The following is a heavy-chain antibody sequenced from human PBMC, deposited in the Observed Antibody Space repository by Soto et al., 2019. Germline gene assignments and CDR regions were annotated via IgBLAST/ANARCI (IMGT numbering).Heavy chain of an antibody. CDR3: TADTAMTNYGMDV. D-gene: IGHD5-18*01. J-gene: IGHJ6*02. CDR2: IRSKANSYAT. CDR1: GFTFSGSA. Sequence: EVQLVESGGALVQPGGSLKLSCAASGFTFSGSAMHWVPQASGKGLEWVGRIRSKANSYATAYAASVKGRFTISRDDSKNTAYLQMNSLKTEDTAVYYCTADTAMTNYGMDVWGQGTTVTVSS. V-gene: IGHV3-73*02.